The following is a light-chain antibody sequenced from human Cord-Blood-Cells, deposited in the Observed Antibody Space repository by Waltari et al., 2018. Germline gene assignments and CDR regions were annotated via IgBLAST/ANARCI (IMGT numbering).Light chain of an antibody. V-gene: IGLV2-23*01. J-gene: IGLJ2*01. Sequence: QSALTQPASVSGPPGQSITIPCTGTRRAVGSYNLHSRQQQHPGKAPKLMIYEGSKRPSGVSNRFSGSKSGNTASLTISGLQAEDEADYYCCSYAGSSTPQVVFGGGTKLTVL. CDR3: CSYAGSSTPQVV. CDR1: RRAVGSYNL. CDR2: EGS.